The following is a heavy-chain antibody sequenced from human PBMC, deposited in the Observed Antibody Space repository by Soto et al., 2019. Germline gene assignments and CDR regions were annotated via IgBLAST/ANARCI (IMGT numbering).Heavy chain of an antibody. CDR1: GLPFSGSP. J-gene: IGHJ6*02. D-gene: IGHD2-2*01. CDR3: TRPGFGDFVDPYDYGIDV. CDR2: IRSKANTYAT. Sequence: GGSLRLSCAASGLPFSGSPIHWVRQASGKGLEWVGRIRSKANTYATAYATSVKGRFTISRDDSKNTTYLQMNSLKTEDTAVYFCTRPGFGDFVDPYDYGIDVWGQGTTVTVSS. V-gene: IGHV3-73*01.